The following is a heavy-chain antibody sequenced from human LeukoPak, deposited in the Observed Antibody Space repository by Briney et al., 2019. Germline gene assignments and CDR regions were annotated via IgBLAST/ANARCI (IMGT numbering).Heavy chain of an antibody. D-gene: IGHD3-3*01. CDR3: AREDTYSDFWSGYYRNNWFDP. V-gene: IGHV1-8*01. J-gene: IGHJ5*02. CDR1: GYTFTSYD. Sequence: AASVKVSCKASGYTFTSYDINWVRQATGQGLEWMGWMNPNSGNTGYAQKFQGRVTMTRNTSISTAYMELSSLRSEDTAVYYCAREDTYSDFWSGYYRNNWFDPWGQGTLVTVSS. CDR2: MNPNSGNT.